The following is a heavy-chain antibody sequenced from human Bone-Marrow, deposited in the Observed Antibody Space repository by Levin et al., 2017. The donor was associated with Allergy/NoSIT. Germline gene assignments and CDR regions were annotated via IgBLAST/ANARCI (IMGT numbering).Heavy chain of an antibody. V-gene: IGHV3-21*01. CDR2: ISSSSSYI. J-gene: IGHJ6*02. Sequence: GGSLRLSCAASGITFSSYSMSWVRQAPGKGLEWVSSISSSSSYIYYADSVKGRFTISRDNAKNSLYLQMNSLRAEDTAVYYCARAVYGDTSWNKGMDVWGQGTTVTVSS. D-gene: IGHD4-17*01. CDR1: GITFSSYS. CDR3: ARAVYGDTSWNKGMDV.